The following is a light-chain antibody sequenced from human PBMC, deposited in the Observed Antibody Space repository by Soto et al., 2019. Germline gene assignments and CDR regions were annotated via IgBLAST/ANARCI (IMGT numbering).Light chain of an antibody. CDR1: SSDVGGYNF. Sequence: QYALTQPPSASGSPGQSVTISCTGTSSDVGGYNFVSWYQQHPGKAPKLIISEVSKRPSGVPDLFSGSKSGNTASLTVSGLQAEDEADYYCSAYAGSSNGVFGTGTKVTVL. J-gene: IGLJ1*01. V-gene: IGLV2-8*01. CDR2: EVS. CDR3: SAYAGSSNGV.